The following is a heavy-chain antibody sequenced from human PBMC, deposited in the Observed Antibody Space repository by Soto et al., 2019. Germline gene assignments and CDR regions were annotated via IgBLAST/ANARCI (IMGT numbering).Heavy chain of an antibody. V-gene: IGHV3-53*05. CDR2: IYSGGST. CDR1: GFTVSSNY. J-gene: IGHJ4*02. D-gene: IGHD3-22*01. CDR3: VKGEYYYYSSGYYPFDY. Sequence: GGSLRLSCAASGFTVSSNYMSWVRQAPGKGLEWVSVIYSGGSTYYADSVKGRFTISRDNSKNTLYLQMSSLRADDTAVYYCVKGEYYYYSSGYYPFDYWGQGTLVTVSS.